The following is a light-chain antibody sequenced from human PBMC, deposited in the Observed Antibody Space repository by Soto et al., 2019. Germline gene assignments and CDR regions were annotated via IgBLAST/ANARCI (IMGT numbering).Light chain of an antibody. CDR2: EVS. CDR3: SSYTSSNTHV. Sequence: QSALTQPASVSGSPGQSITISCTGTSSDVGAYNYVSWYQQHPGKAPKLMIFEVSDRPSGVSNRFSGSKSGNTASLTISGLKAEDEADYYCSSYTSSNTHVFGGGTKVTVL. CDR1: SSDVGAYNY. V-gene: IGLV2-14*01. J-gene: IGLJ2*01.